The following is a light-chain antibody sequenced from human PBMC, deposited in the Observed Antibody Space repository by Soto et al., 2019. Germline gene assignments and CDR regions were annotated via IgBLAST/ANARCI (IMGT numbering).Light chain of an antibody. CDR1: QSVSSN. CDR2: DAS. J-gene: IGKJ1*01. Sequence: EIVMTESPAALSVSPGERPTLSCMASQSVSSNLAWYQQKPGQAPRLLIYDASTRATGIPGRFSGSGSGTEFILTISILQSEDFAVYYCQQYQNWPPWTFGQGTKVDIK. CDR3: QQYQNWPPWT. V-gene: IGKV3-15*01.